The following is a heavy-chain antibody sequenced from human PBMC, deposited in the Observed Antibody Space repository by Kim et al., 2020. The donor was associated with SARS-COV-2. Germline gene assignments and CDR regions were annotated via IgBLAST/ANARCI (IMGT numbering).Heavy chain of an antibody. CDR3: VRVFDTWYFDL. CDR1: GFSFSTYG. D-gene: IGHD3-16*01. J-gene: IGHJ2*01. V-gene: IGHV3-30*12. CDR2: ISSEGTNR. Sequence: GGSLRLSCAASGFSFSTYGMHWVRQAPGKGLEWVALISSEGTNRYYADSVKGRFTISSDNSKNTVYLQMNSLRAEDTAVFYCVRVFDTWYFDLWGRGTLV.